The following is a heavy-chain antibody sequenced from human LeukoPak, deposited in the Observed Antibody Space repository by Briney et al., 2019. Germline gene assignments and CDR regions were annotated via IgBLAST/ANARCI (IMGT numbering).Heavy chain of an antibody. Sequence: KPSETLSLTCTVSGGSISSYYWSWIRQPPGKGLEWIGYIYYSGSTNYNPSLKSRVTISVDTSKNQFSLKLSSVTAADTAVHYCAREGGLSYAFDIWGQGAMVTVSS. CDR1: GGSISSYY. J-gene: IGHJ3*02. CDR2: IYYSGST. D-gene: IGHD3-16*01. V-gene: IGHV4-59*01. CDR3: AREGGLSYAFDI.